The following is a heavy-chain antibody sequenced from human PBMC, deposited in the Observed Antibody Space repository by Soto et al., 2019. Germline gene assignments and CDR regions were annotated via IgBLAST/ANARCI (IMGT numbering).Heavy chain of an antibody. V-gene: IGHV3-30*18. CDR3: AKDWGRYCSGATCHLLAY. CDR2: VSYDGSNK. D-gene: IGHD2-15*01. Sequence: PGGSLRLSCAASGFTFSNYVMHWVRQAPGKGLEWVAKVSYDGSNKYYADSVKGRFTISRDNSKNTLYLQMNSLRPEDTALYYCAKDWGRYCSGATCHLLAYWGQGTVVTVSS. J-gene: IGHJ4*02. CDR1: GFTFSNYV.